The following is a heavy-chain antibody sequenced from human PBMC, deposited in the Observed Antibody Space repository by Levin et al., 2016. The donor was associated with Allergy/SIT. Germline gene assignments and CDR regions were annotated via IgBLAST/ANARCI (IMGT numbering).Heavy chain of an antibody. CDR3: ARHGRRQGWVDVVDI. CDR1: GGPITSHY. CDR2: IHYSGIT. D-gene: IGHD1-26*01. V-gene: IGHV4-59*08. Sequence: SETLSLTCTVSGGPITSHYWAWMRQPPGKGLEWIGNIHYSGITNYNPSLKSRVTISIDTSNNQLSLKLTSVTAADTAVYSCARHGRRQGWVDVVDIWGQGTMVTVSS. J-gene: IGHJ3*02.